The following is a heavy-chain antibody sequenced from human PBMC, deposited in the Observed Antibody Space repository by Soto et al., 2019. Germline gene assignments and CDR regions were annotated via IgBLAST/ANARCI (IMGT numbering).Heavy chain of an antibody. D-gene: IGHD5-12*01. J-gene: IGHJ6*02. CDR3: AREKWVATDFYGLDV. CDR1: GDSISAYS. CDR2: IHYNGNT. V-gene: IGHV4-4*08. Sequence: SETLSLTCTVSGDSISAYSWSWVRQPPGKGLEWIGNIHYNGNTKYNPSLKSRVFISLDTSKNEFSLKVNSVTAADTAVYFCAREKWVATDFYGLDVWGQGTTVTVSS.